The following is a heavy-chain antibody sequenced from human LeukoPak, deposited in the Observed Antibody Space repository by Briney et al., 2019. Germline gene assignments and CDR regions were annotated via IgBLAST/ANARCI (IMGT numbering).Heavy chain of an antibody. CDR1: GFTFDDYA. D-gene: IGHD4-17*01. CDR2: ISWNSGSI. CDR3: AKGFHGDYGDAFDI. J-gene: IGHJ3*02. Sequence: PGRSLRLSCAASGFTFDDYAMHWVRQAPGKGLEWVSGISWNSGSIGYADSVKGRFTITRDNAKNSLYLQMNSLRAEDTALYYCAKGFHGDYGDAFDIWGQGTMVTVSS. V-gene: IGHV3-9*01.